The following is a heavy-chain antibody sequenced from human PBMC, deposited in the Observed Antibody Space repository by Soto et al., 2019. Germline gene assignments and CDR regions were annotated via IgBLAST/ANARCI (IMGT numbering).Heavy chain of an antibody. CDR1: GGTFSSYT. CDR3: ASVMGNYYSYYLDV. V-gene: IGHV1-69*02. Sequence: QVQLVQSGAEVKKPGSSVKVSCKASGGTFSSYTISWVRQAPGQGLEWMGRIIPILGIANYAQKFQGRVTMTADKSTSTAYMELSSLRSEHTAVYYCASVMGNYYSYYLDVWGKGTTVTVSS. CDR2: IIPILGIA. J-gene: IGHJ6*03. D-gene: IGHD7-27*01.